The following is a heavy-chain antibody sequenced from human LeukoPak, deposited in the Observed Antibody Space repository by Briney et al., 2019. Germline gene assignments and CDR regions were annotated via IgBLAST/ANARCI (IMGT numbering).Heavy chain of an antibody. Sequence: GGSLRLSCAASGFTFSSYAMHWVRQAPGKGLEYVSAISSNGGSTYYANSVKGRFTISRDNSKNTLYLQMGSLRAEDMAVYYCARAVPYYDFWSGYSLYFDYWGQGTLVTVSS. D-gene: IGHD3-3*01. CDR1: GFTFSSYA. CDR2: ISSNGGST. V-gene: IGHV3-64*01. J-gene: IGHJ4*02. CDR3: ARAVPYYDFWSGYSLYFDY.